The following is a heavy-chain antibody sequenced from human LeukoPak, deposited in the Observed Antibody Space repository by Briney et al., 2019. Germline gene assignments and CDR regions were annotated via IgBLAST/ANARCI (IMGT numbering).Heavy chain of an antibody. J-gene: IGHJ4*02. CDR3: ARDFGSYGSGSYLTDY. CDR2: IFGGGGT. D-gene: IGHD3-10*01. V-gene: IGHV3-53*01. Sequence: GGSLRLSCAAFGFTVSSNYMSWVRQAPGKGLEWVSVIFGGGGTYYGDSVRGRFTISRDNAKNSLYLQMNSLRAEDTAVYYCARDFGSYGSGSYLTDYWGQGTLVTVSS. CDR1: GFTVSSNY.